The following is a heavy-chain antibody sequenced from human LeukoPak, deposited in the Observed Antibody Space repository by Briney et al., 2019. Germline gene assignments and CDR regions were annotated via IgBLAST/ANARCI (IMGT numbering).Heavy chain of an antibody. CDR2: ISGDNGST. Sequence: ASGKVSCKASGYTFTSYGISWVRQAPGQGLEWMGWISGDNGSTNYAQKLQGRVTMTTDTSTSTAYMELRSLRSDDSAIYYCAREDTRRGSRGYFDYWGQGTLVTVSS. V-gene: IGHV1-18*01. CDR3: AREDTRRGSRGYFDY. J-gene: IGHJ4*02. CDR1: GYTFTSYG. D-gene: IGHD2-2*01.